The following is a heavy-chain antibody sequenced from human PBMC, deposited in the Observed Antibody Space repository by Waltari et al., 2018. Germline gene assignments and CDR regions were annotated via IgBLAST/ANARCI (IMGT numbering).Heavy chain of an antibody. CDR1: GGSISSYY. CDR2: IYPTGVT. J-gene: IGHJ3*02. CDR3: ARDRVLVQGAFAI. Sequence: QVQLQESGAGLVKPSETLSLTCTVSGGSISSYYWSWIRQPPGKGLEWIGYIYPTGVTTSIPSPTNRVTISVDTSTYRFSLKLSSVTAADAAVYYCARDRVLVQGAFAIWGQGTMVSFSS. D-gene: IGHD6-13*01. V-gene: IGHV4-4*09.